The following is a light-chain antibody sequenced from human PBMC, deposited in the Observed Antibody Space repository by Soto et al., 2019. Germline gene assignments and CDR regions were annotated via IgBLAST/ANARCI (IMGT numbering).Light chain of an antibody. Sequence: QYALTQPPSVSGSPGQSVTNSCTGTSSDVGDYDFVSWYHQHPGKVPKVIIYDVSERPSGVPDRFSGSKSGNTASLTISGLQAEDEAVYYCCSYAGGHTWVFGGGTELTVL. CDR1: SSDVGDYDF. CDR3: CSYAGGHTWV. CDR2: DVS. V-gene: IGLV2-11*01. J-gene: IGLJ3*02.